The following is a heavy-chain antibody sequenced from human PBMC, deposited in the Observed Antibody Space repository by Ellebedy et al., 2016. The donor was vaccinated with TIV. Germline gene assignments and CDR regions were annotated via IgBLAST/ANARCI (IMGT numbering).Heavy chain of an antibody. V-gene: IGHV4-38-2*02. D-gene: IGHD1-1*01. J-gene: IGHJ4*02. CDR2: VYHTGNT. CDR3: ARDYNWNDCYFDY. Sequence: SETLSLXXDVSGFSISSGFYWGWIRPSPGKGLEWIGSVYHTGNTYYNPSLKSRVTMSVDTSRNQFSLKLSSLTATDTAVYYCARDYNWNDCYFDYWGQGTLVTVSS. CDR1: GFSISSGFY.